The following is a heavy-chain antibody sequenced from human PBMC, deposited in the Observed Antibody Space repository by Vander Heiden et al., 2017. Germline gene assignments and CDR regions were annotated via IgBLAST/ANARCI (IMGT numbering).Heavy chain of an antibody. CDR2: MSITSSHI. D-gene: IGHD6-25*01. Sequence: EVQLVESGGGLVKPGGSLRLSCAASGFTFSGFSMNWVRQAPGKGLEWVSSMSITSSHIYYADSLKGRFTISRDNAKNSLFLQMNSLRVDDTAVYYCARGAVDLQRNDALDLWGQGTTVTVSS. CDR1: GFTFSGFS. CDR3: ARGAVDLQRNDALDL. J-gene: IGHJ3*01. V-gene: IGHV3-21*01.